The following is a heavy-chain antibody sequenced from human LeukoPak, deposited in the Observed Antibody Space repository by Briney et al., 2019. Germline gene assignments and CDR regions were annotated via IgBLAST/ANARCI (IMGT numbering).Heavy chain of an antibody. CDR3: ARQVVRGVKLGY. V-gene: IGHV5-10-1*01. J-gene: IGHJ4*02. D-gene: IGHD3-10*01. CDR2: IDPSDSYT. Sequence: GESLKISCKGSGYSFTSYWISWVRQMPGKGLXXXXRIDPSDSYTNYSPSFQGHVTISADKSISTAYLQWSSPKASDTAMYYCARQVVRGVKLGYWGQGTLVTVSS. CDR1: GYSFTSYW.